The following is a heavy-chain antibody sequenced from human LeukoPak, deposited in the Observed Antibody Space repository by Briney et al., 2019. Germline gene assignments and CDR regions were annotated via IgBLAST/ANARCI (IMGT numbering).Heavy chain of an antibody. CDR2: ISPYNGNT. CDR3: ARYLYKWDYGGNWFDP. J-gene: IGHJ5*02. CDR1: GYTFTSYG. D-gene: IGHD1-7*01. V-gene: IGHV1-18*01. Sequence: ASEKVSYKASGYTFTSYGISWVRQAPGQGLERMGWISPYNGNTKYAQKVQGRLTMTTDTSTSTAYLELRSLRSDDTAIYYCARYLYKWDYGGNWFDPWGQGTLVSVSS.